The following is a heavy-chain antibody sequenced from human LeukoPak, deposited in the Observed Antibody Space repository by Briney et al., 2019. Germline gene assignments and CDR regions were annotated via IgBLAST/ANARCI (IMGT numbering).Heavy chain of an antibody. J-gene: IGHJ4*02. CDR1: GFTLDDYA. CDR3: AKGTPSGYCFDH. V-gene: IGHV3-9*01. Sequence: GRSLRLSCAASGFTLDDYAMHWVRQVPGKGLQWVSGIGWNSDNIGYADSVKGRFTISRDNAKNALYLQMNSLRVEDTALYYCAKGTPSGYCFDHWGQGTLVTVSS. D-gene: IGHD3-22*01. CDR2: IGWNSDNI.